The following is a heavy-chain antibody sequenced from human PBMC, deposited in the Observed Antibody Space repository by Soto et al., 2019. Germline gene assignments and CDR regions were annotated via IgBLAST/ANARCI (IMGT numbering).Heavy chain of an antibody. J-gene: IGHJ4*02. D-gene: IGHD2-21*01. CDR2: IYHTGNI. CDR1: SGSVSSSNW. CDR3: ARAPETPSILGVALPYFFDY. V-gene: IGHV4-4*02. Sequence: SETLSLTCAVSSGSVSSSNWWSWVRQPPGKGLEWIGEIYHTGNINYNPSLESRVTISVDKSRNQFSLNLSPVTAADTAVYYCARAPETPSILGVALPYFFDYWGQGALVTVS.